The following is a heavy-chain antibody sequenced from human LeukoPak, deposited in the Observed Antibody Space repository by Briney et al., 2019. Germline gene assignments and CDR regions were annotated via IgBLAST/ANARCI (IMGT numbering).Heavy chain of an antibody. CDR1: AYTFIAYY. D-gene: IGHD3-16*01. CDR3: ARGGAWGDREVEY. J-gene: IGHJ4*02. V-gene: IGHV1-2*02. Sequence: ASVKISCQTSAYTFIAYYMHWVRQAPGQGLEWMGWINPKSGAANYAQKFQGRVTMPRDTSINTAYMELSRLTSDDTAVYYCARGGAWGDREVEYWGQGSLVTVSS. CDR2: INPKSGAA.